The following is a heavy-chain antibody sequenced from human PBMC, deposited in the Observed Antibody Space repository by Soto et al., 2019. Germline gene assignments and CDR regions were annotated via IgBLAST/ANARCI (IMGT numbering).Heavy chain of an antibody. Sequence: QVQLVQSGAEVKKPGASVKVSCKASGYTFTGYYMHWVRQAPGQGLEWMGWINPNSGGTNYAQKFQGWVTMTRDTSISTAYMELSRLRSDDTAVYYCARGGRGVVVPAATGTYYYGMDVWGQGTTVTVSS. V-gene: IGHV1-2*04. CDR1: GYTFTGYY. D-gene: IGHD2-2*01. CDR2: INPNSGGT. J-gene: IGHJ6*02. CDR3: ARGGRGVVVPAATGTYYYGMDV.